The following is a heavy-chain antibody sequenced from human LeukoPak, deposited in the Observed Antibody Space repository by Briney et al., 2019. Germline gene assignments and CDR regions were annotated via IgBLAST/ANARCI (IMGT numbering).Heavy chain of an antibody. V-gene: IGHV4-59*12. J-gene: IGHJ6*02. D-gene: IGHD6-19*01. CDR1: GGSLSIYY. CDR3: SREQYTSGGSGWFGMDV. Sequence: PSETLSLACSVSGGSLSIYYWTWTRQPPGKGLEWIGFIHQSGSTEYNPSLKSRVTMSLDTSRNQFSLKMSTVTAADTAVYYCSREQYTSGGSGWFGMDVWGQGTTVTVSS. CDR2: IHQSGST.